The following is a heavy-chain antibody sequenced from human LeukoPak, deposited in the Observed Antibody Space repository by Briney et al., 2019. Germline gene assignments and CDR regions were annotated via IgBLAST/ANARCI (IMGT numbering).Heavy chain of an antibody. CDR2: ITGSGGNT. Sequence: GGSLRLSCAASGFIFSSYSMSWVRQAPGKGLEWVSVITGSGGNTYYADSVKGRFTISKDNSKNTVYLQMSSLRVDDTAVYYCAKVTVGTTSRLDTWGQGTLVTVSS. J-gene: IGHJ5*02. CDR3: AKVTVGTTSRLDT. CDR1: GFIFSSYS. D-gene: IGHD2/OR15-2a*01. V-gene: IGHV3-23*01.